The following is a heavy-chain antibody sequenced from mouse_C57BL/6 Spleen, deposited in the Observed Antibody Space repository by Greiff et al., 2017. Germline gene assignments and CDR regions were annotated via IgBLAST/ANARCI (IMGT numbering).Heavy chain of an antibody. J-gene: IGHJ2*01. CDR2: IRNKANGYTT. D-gene: IGHD2-5*01. Sequence: EVQVVESGGGLVQPGGSLSLSCAASGFTFTDYYMSWVRQPPGKALEWLGFIRNKANGYTTEYSASVKGWFTISRDNSQSILYLQMNALRAEDSATYYCARSYSNDYWGQGTTLTVSS. CDR3: ARSYSNDY. CDR1: GFTFTDYY. V-gene: IGHV7-3*01.